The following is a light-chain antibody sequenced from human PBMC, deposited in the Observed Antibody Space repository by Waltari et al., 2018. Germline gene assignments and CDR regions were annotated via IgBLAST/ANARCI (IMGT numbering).Light chain of an antibody. J-gene: IGLJ3*02. Sequence: CDLTQDPAVSVALGQTARTSCQGDSPGNDYVNLYQQRPGQAPLLLISNNINRPSGIPDRFSGSKSGGTASLTITETQAQDEADYYCNSRDSSADHVVFGGGTKLTVL. CDR1: SPGNDY. CDR3: NSRDSSADHVV. V-gene: IGLV3-19*01. CDR2: NNI.